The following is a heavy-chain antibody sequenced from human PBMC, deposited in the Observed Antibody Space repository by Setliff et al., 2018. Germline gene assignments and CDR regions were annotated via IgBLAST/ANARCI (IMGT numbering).Heavy chain of an antibody. J-gene: IGHJ4*02. CDR3: RFWSGYYKNDY. CDR1: GGSISSMSYY. D-gene: IGHD3-3*01. V-gene: IGHV4-39*07. CDR2: IYHSGSS. Sequence: PSETLSLTCTVSGGSISSMSYYWGWIRQPPGKGLEWIGSIYHSGSSYYNSSLRSRVTISVDTSKNQFSLILRSVTAADMAVYYCRFWSGYYKNDYWGQGTLVTVSS.